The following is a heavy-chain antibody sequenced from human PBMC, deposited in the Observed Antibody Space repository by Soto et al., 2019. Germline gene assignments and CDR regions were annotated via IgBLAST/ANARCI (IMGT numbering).Heavy chain of an antibody. J-gene: IGHJ6*02. CDR3: ARGGQYYYYYGMDV. D-gene: IGHD3-16*01. V-gene: IGHV4-59*12. Sequence: SETLSLTCTVSGGSISSYYWSWIRQPPGKGLEWIGYIYYSGSTNYNPSLKSRVTISVDTSKNQFSLKLSSVTAADTAVYYCARGGQYYYYYGMDVWGQGTTVTVSS. CDR1: GGSISSYY. CDR2: IYYSGST.